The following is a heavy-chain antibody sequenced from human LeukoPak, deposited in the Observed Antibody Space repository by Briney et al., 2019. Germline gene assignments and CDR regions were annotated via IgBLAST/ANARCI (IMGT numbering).Heavy chain of an antibody. CDR3: AGTSHSLYYYYGMDV. V-gene: IGHV4-59*01. CDR2: IYYRGST. Sequence: SETLSLTCTVSDGSITNYDWSWVRQPPGKGLEWIGYIYYRGSTNYNPSLKRRVTISVDTSKNQFSLKLSSVTAADTAVYYCAGTSHSLYYYYGMDVWGQGTTVTVSS. CDR1: DGSITNYD. J-gene: IGHJ6*02. D-gene: IGHD2-2*01.